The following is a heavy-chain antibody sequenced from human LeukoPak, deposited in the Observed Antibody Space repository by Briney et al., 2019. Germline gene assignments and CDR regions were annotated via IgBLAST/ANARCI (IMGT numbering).Heavy chain of an antibody. Sequence: HPGGSLRLSCAASGFTFSSYAMSWVRQAPGKGLEWVSAISGSGGSTYYADSVKGRFTISRDNSKNTLYLQMNSLRAEDTAVYYCARYNWNYEVRGSYYYYYMDVWGRGTTVTVSS. CDR2: ISGSGGST. J-gene: IGHJ6*03. CDR3: ARYNWNYEVRGSYYYYYMDV. CDR1: GFTFSSYA. V-gene: IGHV3-23*01. D-gene: IGHD1-7*01.